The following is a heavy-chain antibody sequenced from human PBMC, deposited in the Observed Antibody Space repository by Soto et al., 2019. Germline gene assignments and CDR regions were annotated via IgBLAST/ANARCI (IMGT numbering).Heavy chain of an antibody. D-gene: IGHD7-27*01. J-gene: IGHJ4*02. CDR3: ARSLRATSPLTF. Sequence: GGSLRLSCEASGFTFTDYHMCWIRQAQGKGMEWVALISETGSHTAYAESVKGRFTISRDNARPSVFLQMNSLRSDDTAVYFCARSLRATSPLTFWGQGTPVTVSS. V-gene: IGHV3-11*06. CDR1: GFTFTDYH. CDR2: ISETGSHT.